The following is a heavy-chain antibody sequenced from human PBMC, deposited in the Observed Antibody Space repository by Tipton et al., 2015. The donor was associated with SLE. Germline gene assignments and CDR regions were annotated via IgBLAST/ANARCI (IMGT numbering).Heavy chain of an antibody. CDR1: GFNFRDYY. D-gene: IGHD1-26*01. Sequence: GSLRLSCAASGFNFRDYYMTWIRQAPGKGLEWVSYISSGGNTINYADSVKGRFTISRDNAKRSLYLQMNSLTAEDTAIYYCAREHTEGRPGAYNWFDPWGQGALVTVSS. J-gene: IGHJ5*02. CDR2: ISSGGNTI. CDR3: AREHTEGRPGAYNWFDP. V-gene: IGHV3-11*01.